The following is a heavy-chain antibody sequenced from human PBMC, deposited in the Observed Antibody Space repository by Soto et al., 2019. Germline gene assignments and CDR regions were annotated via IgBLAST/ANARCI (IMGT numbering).Heavy chain of an antibody. Sequence: ASVKVSCKASGYTFTRSGISWVRQAPGQGPEWMGWISSYNGDTNYAQTFQGRVTMTTDTSTSTAYMELRSLRAEETAVYYCARDKKLGLPAGGNYYGMDVWGQGTRVTVSS. D-gene: IGHD2-2*01. CDR3: ARDKKLGLPAGGNYYGMDV. V-gene: IGHV1-18*01. CDR1: GYTFTRSG. CDR2: ISSYNGDT. J-gene: IGHJ6*02.